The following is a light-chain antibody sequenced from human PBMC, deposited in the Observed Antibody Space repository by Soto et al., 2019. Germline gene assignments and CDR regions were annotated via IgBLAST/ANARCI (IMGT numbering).Light chain of an antibody. Sequence: QSALTQPPSVSGAPGQRVTISCTGSSSDIGAGYDVHWYQQLPGTAPKLLIYGNNSRPSGVPDRFSGSRSGTSASVAITGLQAEDEADYYCQSYDTSLTGSYVFGPATKVTVL. J-gene: IGLJ1*01. CDR1: SSDIGAGYD. CDR2: GNN. V-gene: IGLV1-40*01. CDR3: QSYDTSLTGSYV.